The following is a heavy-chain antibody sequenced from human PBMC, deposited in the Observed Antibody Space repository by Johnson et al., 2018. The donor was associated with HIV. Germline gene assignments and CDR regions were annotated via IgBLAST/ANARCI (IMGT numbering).Heavy chain of an antibody. CDR1: GFTFSSYD. J-gene: IGHJ3*01. V-gene: IGHV3-13*01. CDR2: IGIAGDT. CDR3: ARRAYGSRSFSDAFDL. Sequence: VQLVESGGGVVQPGGSLRLSCAASGFTFSSYDMHWVRQATGKGLEWVSAIGIAGDTYYPGSVKGRFTISRENAKNSFYLQMNSLGVGETAVYYCARRAYGSRSFSDAFDLWGPGTTVIDSS. D-gene: IGHD3-10*01.